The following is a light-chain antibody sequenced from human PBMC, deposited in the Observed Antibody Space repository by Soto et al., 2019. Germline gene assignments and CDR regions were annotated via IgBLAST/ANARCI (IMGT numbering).Light chain of an antibody. CDR1: SSDVGGYKY. V-gene: IGLV2-14*03. J-gene: IGLJ1*01. Sequence: QSALTQPASVSGSPGQSITISCTGTSSDVGGYKYVSWYQQHPGKAPKLMIYDIRNRPSGVSKRFSGSKSGNTASLTISGLQAEDEADYYCSSYTSSSTRVFGTGTKSPS. CDR2: DIR. CDR3: SSYTSSSTRV.